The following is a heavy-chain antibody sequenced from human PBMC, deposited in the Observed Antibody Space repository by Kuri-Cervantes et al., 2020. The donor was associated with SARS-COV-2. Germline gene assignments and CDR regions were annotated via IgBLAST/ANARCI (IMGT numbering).Heavy chain of an antibody. Sequence: ASVKVSCKASGYTFTSYGISWVRQAPRQGLEWMGWISAYNGNTNYAQKFQGRVTMTEDTSTDTAYMELSSLRSEDTAVYYCATGEGYAPRSPPTDWGQGTLVTVSS. D-gene: IGHD3-16*01. CDR3: ATGEGYAPRSPPTD. J-gene: IGHJ4*02. CDR1: GYTFTSYG. V-gene: IGHV1-18*01. CDR2: ISAYNGNT.